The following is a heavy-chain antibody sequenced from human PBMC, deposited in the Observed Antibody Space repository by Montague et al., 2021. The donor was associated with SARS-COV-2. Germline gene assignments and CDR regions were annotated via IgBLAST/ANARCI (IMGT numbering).Heavy chain of an antibody. CDR1: GDSISSSSCN. CDR3: TRHVHMTWPEPSPGFDY. V-gene: IGHV4-39*01. Sequence: SETLSLTCTVSGDSISSSSCNWGWIRQPPGKGLEWIGSVHYSGRPYYSPSLKSRVTIYVDTSKNQLSLKLSSVTAADTAVYYCTRHVHMTWPEPSPGFDYWGQGTLVTVSS. J-gene: IGHJ4*02. D-gene: IGHD1-1*01. CDR2: VHYSGRP.